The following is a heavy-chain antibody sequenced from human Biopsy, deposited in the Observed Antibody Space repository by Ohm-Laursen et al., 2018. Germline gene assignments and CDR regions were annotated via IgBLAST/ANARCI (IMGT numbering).Heavy chain of an antibody. V-gene: IGHV1-8*01. D-gene: IGHD3-22*01. CDR3: ARDFNYDGGGSFNFDY. CDR1: GYTFTNYN. J-gene: IGHJ4*02. CDR2: MNPNSGNT. Sequence: ASVKVSCKASGYTFTNYNVNWVRQATGQGLGWMGWMNPNSGNTGYAQKFQGGVTMTRNTSISTAYMELSSLTSVDTAVYYCARDFNYDGGGSFNFDYWGQGTLVTVSS.